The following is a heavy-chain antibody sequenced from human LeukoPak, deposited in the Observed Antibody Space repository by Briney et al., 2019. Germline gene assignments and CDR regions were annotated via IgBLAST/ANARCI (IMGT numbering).Heavy chain of an antibody. J-gene: IGHJ4*02. Sequence: GGSLRLSCAASGFTFSNAWMSRVRQAPGKGLEWVGRIKSKTDGGTTDYAAPVKGRFTISRDDSKNTLYLQMNSLKTEDTAVYYCTTDQSTMVRGVDFDYWGQGTLVTVPS. CDR3: TTDQSTMVRGVDFDY. V-gene: IGHV3-15*01. D-gene: IGHD3-10*01. CDR1: GFTFSNAW. CDR2: IKSKTDGGTT.